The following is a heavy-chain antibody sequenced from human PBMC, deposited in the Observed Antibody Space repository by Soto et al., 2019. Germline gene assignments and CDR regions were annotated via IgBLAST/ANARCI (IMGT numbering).Heavy chain of an antibody. CDR2: ISYDGTNK. J-gene: IGHJ4*01. CDR1: GFMFSAYA. V-gene: IGHV3-30*04. CDR3: ARDPSPYTSGWYGIDF. D-gene: IGHD6-19*01. Sequence: QVQVVESGGGVVQPGRSLRLSCAASGFMFSAYAMLWVRQAPGKGLEWVAAISYDGTNKYYADSIKGRFTISRDNSANTLFLQVNSLRREDTAMYYCARDPSPYTSGWYGIDFWGHGTLVTVSS.